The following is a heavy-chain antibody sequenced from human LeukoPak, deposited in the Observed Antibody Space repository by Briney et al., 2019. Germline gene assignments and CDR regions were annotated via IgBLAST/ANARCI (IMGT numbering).Heavy chain of an antibody. CDR2: ISGGGVTT. V-gene: IGHV3-23*01. CDR3: AKDWTTQNFDY. D-gene: IGHD3/OR15-3a*01. Sequence: GGSLRLSCVGSGFTSIAYALTWARQAPGKGLEWVSGISGGGVTTYYADSVKGRFTISRDNSKNTLYLQMNSLRAEDTAVYYCAKDWTTQNFDYWGQGTLVTVSS. CDR1: GFTSIAYA. J-gene: IGHJ4*02.